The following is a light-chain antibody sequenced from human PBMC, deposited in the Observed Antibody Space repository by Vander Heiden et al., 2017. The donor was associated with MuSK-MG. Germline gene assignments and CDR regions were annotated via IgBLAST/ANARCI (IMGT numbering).Light chain of an antibody. CDR2: GAN. J-gene: IGLJ3*02. V-gene: IGLV3-19*01. Sequence: SSELTQDPAVSVALGPTVSIPCHGDHLSYYYANWYRQKPGHALILYIFGANIRPSGIPDRISGSSSGNTASLTITGAQAEDVGYYYCISRDYYCWLFGGGTKLTVL. CDR1: HLSYYY. CDR3: ISRDYYCWL.